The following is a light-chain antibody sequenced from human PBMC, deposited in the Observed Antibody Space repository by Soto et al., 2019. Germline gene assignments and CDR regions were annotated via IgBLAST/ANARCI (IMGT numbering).Light chain of an antibody. CDR1: QSVSSH. CDR2: GAS. CDR3: QKYNNSPIT. V-gene: IGKV3-15*01. Sequence: TLSVSPGERATLSCRASQSVSSHLAWYQQKPGQSPRLLIYGASTRATGIPARFSASGSGTEFTLTISSLQSEDFAAYYCQKYNNSPITFSGGTEADIK. J-gene: IGKJ4*02.